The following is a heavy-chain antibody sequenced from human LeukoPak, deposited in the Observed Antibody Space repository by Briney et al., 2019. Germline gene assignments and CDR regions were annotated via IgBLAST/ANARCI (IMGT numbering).Heavy chain of an antibody. D-gene: IGHD5-24*01. Sequence: SETLSLTCAVYGGSFSGYYWNWIRQPPGKGLEWIGEINHDGSTNYNPSLKSRVTISVDTSKNQFSLKVSSVTAADTAVYYCARGPRRERRRNWFDPWGQGTLVTVSS. CDR1: GGSFSGYY. CDR3: ARGPRRERRRNWFDP. J-gene: IGHJ5*02. CDR2: INHDGST. V-gene: IGHV4-34*01.